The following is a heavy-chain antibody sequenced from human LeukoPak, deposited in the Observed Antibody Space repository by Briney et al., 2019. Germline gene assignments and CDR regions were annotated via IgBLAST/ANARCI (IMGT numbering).Heavy chain of an antibody. CDR2: IYYRGST. V-gene: IGHV4-59*01. CDR3: ARALGTTVTGATFLDY. J-gene: IGHJ4*02. D-gene: IGHD4-17*01. CDR1: GGSISRYY. Sequence: SETLSLTCTVSGGSISRYYWSWIRQPPGKGLEWIGYIYYRGSTNYNPPLKSRVTISVEPSKNQFSLKLSSVTAADTAVYYCARALGTTVTGATFLDYWGQGTLVTVSS.